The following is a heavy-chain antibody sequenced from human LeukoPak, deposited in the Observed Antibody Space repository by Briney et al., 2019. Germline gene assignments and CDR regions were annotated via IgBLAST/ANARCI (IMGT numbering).Heavy chain of an antibody. J-gene: IGHJ5*02. CDR1: GGTFSSYA. CDR3: ARGRGGLGANNWFDP. Sequence: SVKVSCKASGGTFSSYAISWVRQAPGQGLEWMGGIIPIFGTANYAQKFQGRVTITADESTSTAYMELSSLRSEDTAVYYCARGRGGLGANNWFDPWGQGTLVTVSS. CDR2: IIPIFGTA. V-gene: IGHV1-69*13. D-gene: IGHD1-26*01.